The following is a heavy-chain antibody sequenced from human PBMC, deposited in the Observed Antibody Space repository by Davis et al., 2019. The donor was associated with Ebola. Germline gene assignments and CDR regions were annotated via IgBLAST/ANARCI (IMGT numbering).Heavy chain of an antibody. Sequence: ASVKVSCKASGYTFTSYYMHWVRQAPGQGLEWMRIINPSGGSTSYAQKFQGRVTMTRDTSTSTVYMELSSLRSEDTAVYYCTTDQQHRRGTFDYWGQGTLVTVSS. J-gene: IGHJ4*02. CDR1: GYTFTSYY. V-gene: IGHV1-46*01. CDR2: INPSGGST. D-gene: IGHD1-14*01. CDR3: TTDQQHRRGTFDY.